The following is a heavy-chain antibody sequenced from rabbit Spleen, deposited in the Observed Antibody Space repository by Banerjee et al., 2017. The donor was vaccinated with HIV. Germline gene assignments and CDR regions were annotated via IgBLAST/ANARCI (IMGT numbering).Heavy chain of an antibody. D-gene: IGHD2-1*01. V-gene: IGHV1S45*01. CDR2: INTNNGDT. CDR1: GVSFSGSSY. Sequence: QEQLEESGGDLVKPGASLTLTCIASGVSFSGSSYICWVRQAPGKGLEWIACINTNNGDTDYANWPKGRFTISKTSSTTVTLQMTSLTAADTATYFCARAGLGDYATALNLWGQGTLVTVS. J-gene: IGHJ3*01. CDR3: ARAGLGDYATALNL.